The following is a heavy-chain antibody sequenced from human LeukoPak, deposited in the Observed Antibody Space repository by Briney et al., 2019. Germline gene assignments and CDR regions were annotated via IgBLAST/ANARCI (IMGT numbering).Heavy chain of an antibody. D-gene: IGHD3/OR15-3a*01. CDR1: GGSISSFY. V-gene: IGHV4-59*01. Sequence: SETLSLTCTVSGGSISSFYWNWIRQPPGKGLEWIGYIYYSGSTNYNPPLKSRVTISVDTSKNQFSLRLSSVTAADTAVYYCARSFGPYYYYGMDVWGQGTTVTVSS. CDR2: IYYSGST. CDR3: ARSFGPYYYYGMDV. J-gene: IGHJ6*02.